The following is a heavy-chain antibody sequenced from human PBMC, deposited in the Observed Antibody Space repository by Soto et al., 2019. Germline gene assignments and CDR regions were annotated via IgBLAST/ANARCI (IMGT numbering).Heavy chain of an antibody. J-gene: IGHJ4*02. V-gene: IGHV4-59*01. CDR1: GGSISSYY. CDR2: MYYSGST. CDR3: ARGTFGVVKD. Sequence: QVQLQESGPGLVKPSETLSLTCTVSGGSISSYYWSWIRQSPGKGLEWIGYMYYSGSTNSNPPLKSRVTISIDPPRNQFSLKLSSVTAADTAVYYCARGTFGVVKDWGQGTLVTVSS. D-gene: IGHD3-3*01.